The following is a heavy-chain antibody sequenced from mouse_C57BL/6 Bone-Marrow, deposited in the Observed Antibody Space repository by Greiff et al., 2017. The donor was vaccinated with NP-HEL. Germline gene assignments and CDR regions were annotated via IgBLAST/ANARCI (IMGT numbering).Heavy chain of an antibody. CDR2: INYDGSST. V-gene: IGHV5-16*01. CDR3: AREGGAMDY. J-gene: IGHJ4*01. CDR1: GFTFSDYY. Sequence: KLVESEGGLVQPGSSMKLSCTASGFTFSDYYMAWVRQVPEKGLEWVANINYDGSSTYYLDSLKSRFIISRDNAKNILYLQMSSLKSEDTATYYCAREGGAMDYWGQGTSVTLSS.